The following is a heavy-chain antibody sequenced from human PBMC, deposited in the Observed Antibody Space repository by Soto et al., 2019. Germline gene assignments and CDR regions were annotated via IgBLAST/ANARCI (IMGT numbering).Heavy chain of an antibody. J-gene: IGHJ4*02. CDR2: TYYRSKWYN. D-gene: IGHD6-19*01. V-gene: IGHV6-1*01. CDR1: AASVSSNTAA. Sequence: SXTLSLTCAISAASVSSNTAAWNLIRQSPSRGLEWLGRTYYRSKWYNDYAVSVKSRITINPDTSKNQFSLQLNSVTPEDTALYYCARDGQWRLDYWGQGILVTVSS. CDR3: ARDGQWRLDY.